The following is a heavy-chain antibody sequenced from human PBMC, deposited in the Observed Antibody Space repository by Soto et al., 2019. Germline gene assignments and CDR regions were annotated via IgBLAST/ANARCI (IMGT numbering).Heavy chain of an antibody. V-gene: IGHV5-51*01. CDR3: ARRYALLLTQPTHFDY. CDR1: GYSFTSYW. D-gene: IGHD2-8*01. CDR2: IYPGDSDT. J-gene: IGHJ4*02. Sequence: PGESLKISCKGSGYSFTSYWIGWVRQMPGKGLEWMGIIYPGDSDTRYSPSFQGQVTISADKSISTAYLQWSSLKASDTAMYYCARRYALLLTQPTHFDYWGQGTLVTVSS.